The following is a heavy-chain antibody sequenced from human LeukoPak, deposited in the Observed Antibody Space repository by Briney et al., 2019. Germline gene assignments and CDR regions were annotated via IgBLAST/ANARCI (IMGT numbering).Heavy chain of an antibody. CDR3: ARQFENYGELDY. V-gene: IGHV4-39*01. CDR1: GGSISSSSYY. Sequence: SETLSLTCTVSGGSISSSSYYWGWIRQPPGKGLEWIGSIYYSGSTYYNPSLKSRVTISVDTSKNQFSLKLSSVTAADTAVYYCARQFENYGELDYWGQGILVTVSS. J-gene: IGHJ4*02. D-gene: IGHD4-17*01. CDR2: IYYSGST.